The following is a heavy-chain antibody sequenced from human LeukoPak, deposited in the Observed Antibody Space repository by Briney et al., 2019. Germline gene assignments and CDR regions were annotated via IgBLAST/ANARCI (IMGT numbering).Heavy chain of an antibody. Sequence: SETLSLTCTVSGGSISSSSYYWSWIRQPAGKGLEWIGRIYTSGSTNYNPSLKSRVTISVDTSKNQFSLKLSSVTAADTAVYYCARYCSSTSCYNWGDAFDIWGQGTMVTVSS. CDR3: ARYCSSTSCYNWGDAFDI. V-gene: IGHV4-61*02. CDR2: IYTSGST. CDR1: GGSISSSSYY. J-gene: IGHJ3*02. D-gene: IGHD2-2*02.